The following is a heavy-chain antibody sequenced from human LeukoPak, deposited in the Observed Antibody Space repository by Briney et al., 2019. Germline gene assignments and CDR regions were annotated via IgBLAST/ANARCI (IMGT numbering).Heavy chain of an antibody. Sequence: SQTLSLTCAISGDNVSSSSATWTWIRQSPSRGLEWLGRTYYRSKWYSDYAVSVKSRITINPDTPKNHFSLQLNSVTPEDTALYYCARGSYGMAVWGQGTTVTVSS. J-gene: IGHJ6*02. V-gene: IGHV6-1*01. CDR3: ARGSYGMAV. CDR2: TYYRSKWYS. CDR1: GDNVSSSSAT.